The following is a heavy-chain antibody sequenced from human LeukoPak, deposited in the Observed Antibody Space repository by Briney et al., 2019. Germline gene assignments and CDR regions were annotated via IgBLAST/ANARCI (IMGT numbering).Heavy chain of an antibody. V-gene: IGHV4-59*01. CDR1: GGSISSYY. CDR2: IYYSGST. J-gene: IGHJ5*02. CDR3: ARGTGYCSGGSCS. D-gene: IGHD2-15*01. Sequence: SETLSLTCTVSGGSISSYYWSWIRQPPGKGLEWIGYIYYSGSTNYNPSLKSRVTISVDTSKNQFSLKLSSVTAADTTVYYCARGTGYCSGGSCSWGQGTLVTVSS.